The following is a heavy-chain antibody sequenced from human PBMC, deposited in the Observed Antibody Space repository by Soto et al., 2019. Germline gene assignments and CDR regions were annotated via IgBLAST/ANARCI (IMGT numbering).Heavy chain of an antibody. CDR2: ISSSTDYI. V-gene: IGHV3-21*01. CDR1: GFTFSSYS. Sequence: EVQLVESGGGLVKPGGSLRLSCSASGFTFSSYSMNWVRQAPGKGLEWVSSISSSTDYIYYADSVKGRFTISRDNAKNSLYLQMNSLRAEDTAVYYFARIQYGDYGPFDYWGQGTLVTVSS. CDR3: ARIQYGDYGPFDY. J-gene: IGHJ4*02. D-gene: IGHD4-17*01.